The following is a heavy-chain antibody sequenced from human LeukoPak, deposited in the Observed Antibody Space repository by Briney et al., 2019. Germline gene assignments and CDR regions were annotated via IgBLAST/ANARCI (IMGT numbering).Heavy chain of an antibody. D-gene: IGHD6-19*01. CDR3: AKVRGAYSSGYFFDY. Sequence: GGSLTLPCAASGFTFDNYAMLWVRQAPGEGLEGLSIISWNSGYIGYADCVKGRLTLSRENEKKSLDVHMNSLRAEDTAFYYCAKVRGAYSSGYFFDYWGQGTLVTVSS. J-gene: IGHJ4*02. CDR2: ISWNSGYI. V-gene: IGHV3-9*01. CDR1: GFTFDNYA.